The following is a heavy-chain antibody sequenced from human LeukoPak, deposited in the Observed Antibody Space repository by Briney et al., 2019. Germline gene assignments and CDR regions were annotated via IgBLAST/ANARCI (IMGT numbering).Heavy chain of an antibody. D-gene: IGHD4-17*01. CDR3: ARPVGPIPEGTYGDYKDY. V-gene: IGHV3-66*04. CDR1: GFTVSSNY. J-gene: IGHJ4*02. Sequence: PGGSLRLSCAASGFTVSSNYMSWVRQAPGKGLEWVSVIYSGGSTYYADSVKGRFTISRDNSKNTLYLQMNSLRAEDTAVYYCARPVGPIPEGTYGDYKDYWGQGTLVTVSS. CDR2: IYSGGST.